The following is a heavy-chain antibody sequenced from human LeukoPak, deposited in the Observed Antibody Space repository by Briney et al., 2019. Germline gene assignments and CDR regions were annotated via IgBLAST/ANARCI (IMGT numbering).Heavy chain of an antibody. D-gene: IGHD3-22*01. Sequence: GGSLRLSCAAFGFTFSNAWMNWVRQAPGKGLEWVGRIKTKTAGGTIDYAAPVKGRFTISRDDSKNMLYLQMNSLKTEDTAVYFCTTDYYDSSGYVFWGQGTLVTVSS. CDR2: IKTKTAGGTI. V-gene: IGHV3-15*07. CDR3: TTDYYDSSGYVF. J-gene: IGHJ4*02. CDR1: GFTFSNAW.